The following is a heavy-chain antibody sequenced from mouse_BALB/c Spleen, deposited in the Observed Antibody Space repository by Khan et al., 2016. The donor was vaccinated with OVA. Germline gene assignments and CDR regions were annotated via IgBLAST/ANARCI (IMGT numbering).Heavy chain of an antibody. CDR3: TRPSTTEYDYGMDY. J-gene: IGHJ4*01. CDR2: ISHGGSSA. D-gene: IGHD1-1*01. CDR1: GFTFSSYT. Sequence: EVELVESGGGLVQPGGSLKLSCAASGFTFSSYTMSWVRQTPDKRLEWVAFISHGGSSAYYPDTVKGRFTSSRDNAKNNLYLQMSSLKSEDTAMYYCTRPSTTEYDYGMDYWGQGTSVTVSS. V-gene: IGHV5-12-2*01.